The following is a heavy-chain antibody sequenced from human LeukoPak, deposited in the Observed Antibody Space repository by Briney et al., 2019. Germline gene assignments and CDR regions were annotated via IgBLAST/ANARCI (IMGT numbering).Heavy chain of an antibody. CDR1: GFTFSSYG. CDR3: VCSGSSLGKLDY. D-gene: IGHD6-6*01. Sequence: GGSLRLSCAASGFTFSSYGMHWVRQAPGKGLEWVAVIWYDGSNKYYADSVKGRFTISRDNSKNTLYLRMYSLRAEDTAVYYCVCSGSSLGKLDYGGQGPLVTVSS. CDR2: IWYDGSNK. J-gene: IGHJ4*02. V-gene: IGHV3-33*01.